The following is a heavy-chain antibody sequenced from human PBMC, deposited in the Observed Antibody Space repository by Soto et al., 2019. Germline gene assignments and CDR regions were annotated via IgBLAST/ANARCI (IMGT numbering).Heavy chain of an antibody. Sequence: EVQLLESGGGLVQPGGSLRLSCAASGFTFSSYAMSWVRQAPGKGLEWVSAISGSGGSTYYADSVKGRFTISRDNSKNTLYLQMNSLRAEDTAVYYCAKDGPGSSWYWCFQCPSDYWGQGTLVTVSS. CDR1: GFTFSSYA. CDR3: AKDGPGSSWYWCFQCPSDY. D-gene: IGHD6-13*01. V-gene: IGHV3-23*01. J-gene: IGHJ4*02. CDR2: ISGSGGST.